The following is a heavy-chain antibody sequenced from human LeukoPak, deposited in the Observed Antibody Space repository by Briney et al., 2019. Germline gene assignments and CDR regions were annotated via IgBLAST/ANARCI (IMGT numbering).Heavy chain of an antibody. J-gene: IGHJ5*02. CDR1: GFTFSIYS. CDR2: ISGSGDST. Sequence: GGSLRLSCAASGFTFSIYSMNWVRQAPGKGLEWVSAISGSGDSTYYADSVKGRFTISRDNSKNTLYLQMNSLRAEDTAVYYCAKGDSSSWYSNWFDPWGQGTLVTVSS. D-gene: IGHD6-13*01. CDR3: AKGDSSSWYSNWFDP. V-gene: IGHV3-23*01.